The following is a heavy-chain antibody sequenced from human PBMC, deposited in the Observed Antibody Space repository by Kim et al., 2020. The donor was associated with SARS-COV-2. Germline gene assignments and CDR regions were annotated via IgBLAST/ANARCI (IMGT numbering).Heavy chain of an antibody. V-gene: IGHV3-21*01. Sequence: ADSVKGRFTISRDNAKNSLYLQMNSLRAEDTAVYYCAREAVTNYYYYMDVWGKGTTVTVSS. CDR3: AREAVTNYYYYMDV. J-gene: IGHJ6*03. D-gene: IGHD4-4*01.